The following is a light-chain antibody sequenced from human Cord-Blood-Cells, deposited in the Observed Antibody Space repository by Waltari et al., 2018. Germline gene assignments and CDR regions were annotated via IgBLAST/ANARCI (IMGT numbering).Light chain of an antibody. CDR3: NSRDSSGNHWV. CDR2: GKN. V-gene: IGLV3-19*01. Sequence: SSELTQDPAVSVALGQTVRINGQGDSLRSYSASWYQQKPGQAPVLVIYGKNNRPSGIPDRFSGSSSGNTASLTITGAQAEDEADYYCNSRDSSGNHWVFGGGTKLTVL. CDR1: SLRSYS. J-gene: IGLJ3*02.